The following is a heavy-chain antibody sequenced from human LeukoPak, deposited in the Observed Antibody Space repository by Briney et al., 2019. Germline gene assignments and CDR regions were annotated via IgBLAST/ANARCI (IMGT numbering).Heavy chain of an antibody. D-gene: IGHD6-13*01. CDR1: GYTFTSYG. V-gene: IGHV1-8*02. CDR2: MNPNSGNT. Sequence: ASVKVSCKASGYTFTSYGISWVRQAPGQGLEWMGWMNPNSGNTGYAQKFQGRVTMTRNTSISTAYMELSSLRSEDTAVYYCARRRFIAAAGYYFDYWGQGTLVTVSS. J-gene: IGHJ4*02. CDR3: ARRRFIAAAGYYFDY.